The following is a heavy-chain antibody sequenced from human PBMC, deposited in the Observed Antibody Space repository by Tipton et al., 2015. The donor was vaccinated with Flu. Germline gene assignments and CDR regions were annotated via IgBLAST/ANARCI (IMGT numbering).Heavy chain of an antibody. CDR3: AREGRTGDYLSSTYYYYYGMDV. D-gene: IGHD4-17*01. V-gene: IGHV3-48*03. J-gene: IGHJ6*02. CDR2: ISSSGSTI. Sequence: SLRLSCAASGFTFSSYEMNWVRQAPGKGLEWVSYISSSGSTIYYADSVKGRFTISRDNAKNSLYLQMNSLRAEDTAVYYCAREGRTGDYLSSTYYYYYGMDVWGQGTTVTVSS. CDR1: GFTFSSYE.